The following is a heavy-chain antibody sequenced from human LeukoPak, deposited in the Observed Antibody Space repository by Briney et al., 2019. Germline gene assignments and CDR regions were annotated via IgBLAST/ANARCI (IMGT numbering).Heavy chain of an antibody. CDR2: INTDGSST. CDR1: GFTFSSYW. Sequence: PGGSLRLSCAASGFTFSSYWMHWVRQAPGKGLVWVSRINTDGSSTSYADSVKGRFTISRDNAKNTLYLQMNSLRAEDTAVYYCARDGCSGTSCYFIDYWGQGTLVTVPS. J-gene: IGHJ4*02. V-gene: IGHV3-74*01. D-gene: IGHD2-2*01. CDR3: ARDGCSGTSCYFIDY.